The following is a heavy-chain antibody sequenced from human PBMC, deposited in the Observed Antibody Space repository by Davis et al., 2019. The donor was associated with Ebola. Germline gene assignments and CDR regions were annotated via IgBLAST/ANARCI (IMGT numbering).Heavy chain of an antibody. CDR2: ISSSGSTI. Sequence: PGGSLRLSCAASGFTFSDYYMSWIRQAPGKGLEWVSYISSSGSTIYYADSVKGRFTISRDNAKNSLYLQMNSLRAEDTAVYYCARVEVEAARQERRYWGQGTLVTVSS. J-gene: IGHJ4*02. CDR3: ARVEVEAARQERRY. D-gene: IGHD6-6*01. V-gene: IGHV3-11*01. CDR1: GFTFSDYY.